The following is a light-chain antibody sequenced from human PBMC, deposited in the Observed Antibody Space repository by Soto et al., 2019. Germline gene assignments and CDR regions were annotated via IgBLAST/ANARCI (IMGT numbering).Light chain of an antibody. CDR1: SSNIGSNT. CDR3: AAWDDSLNGL. J-gene: IGLJ2*01. CDR2: SNN. Sequence: QSVLTQPPSASGTPGQRVTISCSGSSSNIGSNTVNWYQQLPGTAPKLLIYSNNQRPSGVPDRFSGSKSGPSASLANSGLQSDDEADYYCAAWDDSLNGLFGGGTQLTVL. V-gene: IGLV1-44*01.